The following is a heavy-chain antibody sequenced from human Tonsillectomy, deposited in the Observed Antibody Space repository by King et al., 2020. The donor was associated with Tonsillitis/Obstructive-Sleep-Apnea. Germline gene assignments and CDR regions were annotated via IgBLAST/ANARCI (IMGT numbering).Heavy chain of an antibody. CDR2: ISISGTTI. CDR3: AGDWSYYYGSGSSGWFDP. J-gene: IGHJ5*02. D-gene: IGHD3-10*01. Sequence: VQLVESGGGLVKPGGSLRLSCAASRFTFSDYYMSWIRQATGKGLEWVSYISISGTTIYYADSVKGRFTISRDNAKNSLYLQMNSLRAEDTAVYYCAGDWSYYYGSGSSGWFDPWGQGTLVTVSS. CDR1: RFTFSDYY. V-gene: IGHV3-11*01.